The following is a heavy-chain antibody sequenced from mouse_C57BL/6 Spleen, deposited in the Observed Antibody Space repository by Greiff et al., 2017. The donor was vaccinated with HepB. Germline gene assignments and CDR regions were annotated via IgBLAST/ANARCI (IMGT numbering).Heavy chain of an antibody. Sequence: VQLQQSGAELVKPGASVKISCKASGYAFSSYWMNWVKQRPGKGLEWIGQIYPGDGDTNYNGKFKGKATLTADNSSSTAYMQLSSLTSEDSAVYVCARSDYDYDGAWFAYWGQGTLVTVSA. V-gene: IGHV1-80*01. D-gene: IGHD2-4*01. CDR3: ARSDYDYDGAWFAY. CDR1: GYAFSSYW. CDR2: IYPGDGDT. J-gene: IGHJ3*01.